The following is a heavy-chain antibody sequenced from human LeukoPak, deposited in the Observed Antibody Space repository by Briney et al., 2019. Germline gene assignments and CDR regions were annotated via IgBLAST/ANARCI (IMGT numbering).Heavy chain of an antibody. J-gene: IGHJ4*02. CDR1: GFTLDDYG. D-gene: IGHD2/OR15-2a*01. CDR3: ASWVSEGFDY. Sequence: GGSLRLSCAASGFTLDDYGMSWVRHAPGKGLEWVSGINWNGCSTGYADSVKGRFTISRDNAKNSLYLLMNSLRAEDTALYYCASWVSEGFDYWGQGTLVTVSS. V-gene: IGHV3-20*04. CDR2: INWNGCST.